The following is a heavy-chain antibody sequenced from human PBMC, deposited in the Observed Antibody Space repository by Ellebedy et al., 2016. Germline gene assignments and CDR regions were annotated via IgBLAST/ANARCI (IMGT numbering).Heavy chain of an antibody. J-gene: IGHJ2*01. CDR2: IWYDGSDE. CDR3: AREGEQWNHWYFDL. D-gene: IGHD6-19*01. V-gene: IGHV3-33*01. Sequence: GESLKISCAASGFTFSSFGMHWVRQAPGKGLEWVAVIWYDGSDEYYANSVEGRFTISRDNSKNTLYLQMNSLRAEDTAVYYCAREGEQWNHWYFDLWGRGALVTVSS. CDR1: GFTFSSFG.